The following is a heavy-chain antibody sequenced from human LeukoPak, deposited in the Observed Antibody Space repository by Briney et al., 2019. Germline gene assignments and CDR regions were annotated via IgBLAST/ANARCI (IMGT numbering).Heavy chain of an antibody. CDR3: TRYDSSGYYAYEY. Sequence: GGSLRLSCAASGFTFSNAWMSWVRQAPGKGPEWVGRVKSKAYGGTADYAAPVKGRFTISRDDSKDTLYRQMNSLKTEDTAVYHCTRYDSSGYYAYEYWGQGTLVTVSS. J-gene: IGHJ4*02. CDR1: GFTFSNAW. CDR2: VKSKAYGGTA. D-gene: IGHD3-22*01. V-gene: IGHV3-15*01.